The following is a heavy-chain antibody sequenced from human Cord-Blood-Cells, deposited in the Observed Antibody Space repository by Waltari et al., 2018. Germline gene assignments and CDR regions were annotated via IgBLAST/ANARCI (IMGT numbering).Heavy chain of an antibody. D-gene: IGHD2-8*02. CDR1: GFTFTSSA. Sequence: HMQLVQSGPEVQQPGTSVKVSCQASGFTFTSSAVQWERQARGQRLEWIGWIVVGSGNTNYAQKFQERVTITRDMSTSTAYMELSSLRSEDTTVYYCAADYTGDAFDIWGQGTMVTVSS. CDR2: IVVGSGNT. V-gene: IGHV1-58*01. CDR3: AADYTGDAFDI. J-gene: IGHJ3*02.